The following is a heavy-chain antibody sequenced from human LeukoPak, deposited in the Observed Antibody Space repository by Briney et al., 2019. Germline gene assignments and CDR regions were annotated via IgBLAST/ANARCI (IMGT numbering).Heavy chain of an antibody. J-gene: IGHJ4*02. V-gene: IGHV3-48*03. Sequence: GGSLRLSCAASGFTFSSYEMNWVRQAPGKGLEWVSYISSSGSTIYYADSVKGRFTISRDNAKNSLYLQMNSLRAEDMALYYCAKGGGIQLWSRFDYWGQGTLVTVSS. CDR2: ISSSGSTI. D-gene: IGHD5-18*01. CDR3: AKGGGIQLWSRFDY. CDR1: GFTFSSYE.